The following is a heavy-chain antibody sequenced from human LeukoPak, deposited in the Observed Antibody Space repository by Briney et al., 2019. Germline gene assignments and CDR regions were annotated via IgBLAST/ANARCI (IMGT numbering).Heavy chain of an antibody. CDR1: GFTFSSYG. Sequence: SGRSLRLSCAASGFTFSSYGMHWVRQAPGKGLEWVAVIWYDGSNKYYADSVKGRFTISRDNSKNTLYLQMNSLRAEDTAVYYCARERGYRPRLHYFDYWGQGTLVTVSS. J-gene: IGHJ4*02. CDR3: ARERGYRPRLHYFDY. D-gene: IGHD5-18*01. V-gene: IGHV3-33*01. CDR2: IWYDGSNK.